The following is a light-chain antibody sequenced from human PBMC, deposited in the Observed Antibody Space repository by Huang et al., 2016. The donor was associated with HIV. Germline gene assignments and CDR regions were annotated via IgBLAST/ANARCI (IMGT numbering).Light chain of an antibody. J-gene: IGKJ1*01. Sequence: EIVLTQSPATLSVSPGESAPLSCRASQSVSNNLAWYQQKPGQAPRLLIYRASTRAADIPARFSGSGSGTDFTLTVSSLQPEDFAVYYCQEYNNWPSTWTFGQGTKVEIK. V-gene: IGKV3D-15*01. CDR3: QEYNNWPSTWT. CDR1: QSVSNN. CDR2: RAS.